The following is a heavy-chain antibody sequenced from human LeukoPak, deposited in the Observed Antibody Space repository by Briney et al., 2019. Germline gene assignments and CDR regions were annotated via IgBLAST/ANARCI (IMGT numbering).Heavy chain of an antibody. J-gene: IGHJ1*01. CDR1: GFTFSSYW. CDR2: IKQDGSEE. V-gene: IGHV3-7*01. CDR3: ARGERQWLVPWAEYFQH. Sequence: GGSLRLSCAASGFTFSSYWMSWVRQAPGKGLEWVANIKQDGSEEYYVDSVKGRFTISRDNAKNSLYLQMNSLRAEDTAVYYCARGERQWLVPWAEYFQHWGQGTLVTVSS. D-gene: IGHD6-19*01.